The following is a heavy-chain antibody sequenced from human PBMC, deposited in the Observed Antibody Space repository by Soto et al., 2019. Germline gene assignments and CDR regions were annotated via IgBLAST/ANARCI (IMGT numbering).Heavy chain of an antibody. J-gene: IGHJ4*02. Sequence: QVQLQESGPGLVKPSETLSLTCTVSGGSVSSGSYYWSWIRQPPGKGLEWIGYIYYSGSTNYNPSLKSRVTISVDTSKNQFSLKLSSVTAADTAVYYCARAPRSGGLDYWGQGTLSPSPQ. CDR1: GGSVSSGSYY. D-gene: IGHD2-15*01. CDR2: IYYSGST. V-gene: IGHV4-61*01. CDR3: ARAPRSGGLDY.